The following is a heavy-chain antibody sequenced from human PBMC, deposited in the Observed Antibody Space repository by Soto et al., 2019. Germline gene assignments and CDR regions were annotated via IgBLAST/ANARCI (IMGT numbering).Heavy chain of an antibody. D-gene: IGHD2-2*01. V-gene: IGHV1-18*01. CDR2: ISAYNGRT. CDR1: GYNFSSNG. J-gene: IGHJ6*03. CDR3: ERDPCKDHLLPAACYFYYMDV. Sequence: QVQLVQSGAEVKKPGASVKVSCRASGYNFSSNGISWVLQAPGQGLEWVGWISAYNGRTKYAQKFQGRVSMTTDTSKATAYMELRSLSSDDTAVYYCERDPCKDHLLPAACYFYYMDVWGKGTTVTVSS.